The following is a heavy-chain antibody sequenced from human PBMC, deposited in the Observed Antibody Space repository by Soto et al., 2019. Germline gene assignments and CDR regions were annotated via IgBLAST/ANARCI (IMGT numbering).Heavy chain of an antibody. CDR3: ARGFADTAMGGDAFDI. V-gene: IGHV4-34*01. CDR2: INHSGST. J-gene: IGHJ3*02. Sequence: PSETLSLTCSVSGGSITRAGYYWSWIRQPPGKGLEWIGEINHSGSTNYNPSLKSRVTISVDTSKNQFSLKLSSVTAADTAVYYCARGFADTAMGGDAFDIWGQGTMVTVSS. D-gene: IGHD5-18*01. CDR1: GGSITRAGYY.